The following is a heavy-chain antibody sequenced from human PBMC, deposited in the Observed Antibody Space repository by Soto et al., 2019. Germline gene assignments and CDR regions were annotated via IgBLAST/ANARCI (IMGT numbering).Heavy chain of an antibody. CDR3: TREAGIAVTGTSDY. V-gene: IGHV4-31*03. CDR1: GGSISSGGYY. Sequence: QVQLQESGPGLVKPSQTLSLTCTVSGGSISSGGYYWNWIRQQPGKGLEWIGYIYYSGGTHYNPSRRSRVTMSVDTSKNQFSRKLSSVTAADTAVYYCTREAGIAVTGTSDYWAREPWSPSPQ. D-gene: IGHD6-19*01. J-gene: IGHJ4*02. CDR2: IYYSGGT.